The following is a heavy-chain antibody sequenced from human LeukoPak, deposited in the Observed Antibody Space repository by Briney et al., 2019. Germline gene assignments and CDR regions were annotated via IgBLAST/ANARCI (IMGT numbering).Heavy chain of an antibody. CDR3: ARAPGYCSSTSCYSTFKYDY. D-gene: IGHD2-2*02. CDR1: GGSISSYY. CDR2: IYYSGST. V-gene: IGHV4-59*01. Sequence: PSQTLSLTCTVSGGSISSYYWSWIRQPPGKGLEWIGHIYYSGSTNYNPSLKSRVTISVDTSKNQFSLKLSSVTAADTAVYYCARAPGYCSSTSCYSTFKYDYWGQGTLVTVSS. J-gene: IGHJ4*02.